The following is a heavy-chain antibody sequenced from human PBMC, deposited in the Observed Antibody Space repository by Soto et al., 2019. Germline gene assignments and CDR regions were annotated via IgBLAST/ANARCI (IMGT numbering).Heavy chain of an antibody. CDR1: GFTFSSYW. V-gene: IGHV3-74*01. J-gene: IGHJ4*02. Sequence: EVQLVESGGALVQPGGSLRLSCEASGFTFSSYWMHWVRQAPGKGLVWVSRINSDGSSTSYADSVKGRFTISRDNAKNTLYLQMNSLRAEDTDVYYCARTSLVVAAATREDYWGQGTLVTVSS. CDR2: INSDGSST. CDR3: ARTSLVVAAATREDY. D-gene: IGHD2-15*01.